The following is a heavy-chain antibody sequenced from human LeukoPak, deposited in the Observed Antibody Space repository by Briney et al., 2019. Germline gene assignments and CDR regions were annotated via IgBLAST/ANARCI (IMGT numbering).Heavy chain of an antibody. V-gene: IGHV4-59*01. J-gene: IGHJ6*03. D-gene: IGHD3-10*01. CDR1: GGSISSYY. CDR3: ARVEEGYGSGRRGNFYYYYMDV. Sequence: SETLSLTCTVSGGSISSYYWSWIRQPPGKGLEWIGYIYYSGSTNYNPSLKSRVTISVDTSKNQFSLKLSSVTAADTAVYYCARVEEGYGSGRRGNFYYYYMDVWGKGTTVTISS. CDR2: IYYSGST.